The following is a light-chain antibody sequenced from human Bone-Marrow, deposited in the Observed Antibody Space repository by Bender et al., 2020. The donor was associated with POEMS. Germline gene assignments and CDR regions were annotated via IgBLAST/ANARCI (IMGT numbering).Light chain of an antibody. CDR3: ATWDDSLNGWV. CDR1: SSKFGSYP. J-gene: IGLJ3*02. Sequence: QSVLTQPPSASWTPGQRVTISCSGSSSKFGSYPVNWYQQLPGAAPKLVIFNNSQRPSGVPDRFSGSNSGTSASLASSGLLSDDEADFYCATWDDSLNGWVFGGGTKLTVL. V-gene: IGLV1-44*01. CDR2: NNS.